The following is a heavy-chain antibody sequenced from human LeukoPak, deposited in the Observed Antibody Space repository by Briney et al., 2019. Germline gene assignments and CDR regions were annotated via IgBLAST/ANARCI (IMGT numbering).Heavy chain of an antibody. CDR1: GFPFSGYS. J-gene: IGHJ4*02. V-gene: IGHV3-21*01. CDR2: ISSSSSYI. D-gene: IGHD5-24*01. CDR3: ARDAEMATISSYFDY. Sequence: GGSLRLSCAGSGFPFSGYSMNWVRQTPGKGLEWVSSISSSSSYIYYADSVKGRFTISRDNAKNSLYLQMNSLRAEDTAVYYCARDAEMATISSYFDYWGQGTLVTVSS.